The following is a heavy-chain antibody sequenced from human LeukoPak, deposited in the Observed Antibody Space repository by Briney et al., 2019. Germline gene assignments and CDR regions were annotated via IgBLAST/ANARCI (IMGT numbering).Heavy chain of an antibody. CDR1: GFAFSSYS. D-gene: IGHD3-16*01. V-gene: IGHV3-21*01. CDR3: ARDPSIMITFGGVRGAFDI. CDR2: ISSSSSYI. J-gene: IGHJ3*02. Sequence: GGSLRLSCAASGFAFSSYSMNWVRQAPGKGLEWGSSISSSSSYIYYADSVKGRFTISRDNAKNSLYLQMNSLRAEDTAVYYCARDPSIMITFGGVRGAFDIWGQGKMVTVSS.